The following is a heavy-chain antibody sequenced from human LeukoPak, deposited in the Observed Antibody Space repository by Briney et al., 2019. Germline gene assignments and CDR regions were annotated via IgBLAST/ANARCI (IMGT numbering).Heavy chain of an antibody. CDR3: ARGFTVTHVSDAFDI. Sequence: SQTLSLTFSVSGDSISSGSYYWSWIRQPAGKGLEWIGLIYASGNTNYNPSLKSRVTISADTSKNQFSLKLSSVTAADTAVYYCARGFTVTHVSDAFDIWGQGTMVTVSS. D-gene: IGHD4-17*01. CDR1: GDSISSGSYY. V-gene: IGHV4-61*02. CDR2: IYASGNT. J-gene: IGHJ3*02.